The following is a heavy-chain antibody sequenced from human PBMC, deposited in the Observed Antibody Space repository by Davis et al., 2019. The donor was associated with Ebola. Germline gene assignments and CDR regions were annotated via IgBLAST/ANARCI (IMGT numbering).Heavy chain of an antibody. CDR3: ARVLGEAADRRYYYYGMDV. CDR1: GFTFSSYW. D-gene: IGHD6-13*01. Sequence: GESLKISCAASGFTFSSYWMHWVRQAPGKGLVWVSRINSDGSSTSYADSVKGRFTISRHNSKNTLYLQMNSLRAEDTAVYYCARVLGEAADRRYYYYGMDVWGQGTTVTVSS. J-gene: IGHJ6*02. V-gene: IGHV3-74*01. CDR2: INSDGSST.